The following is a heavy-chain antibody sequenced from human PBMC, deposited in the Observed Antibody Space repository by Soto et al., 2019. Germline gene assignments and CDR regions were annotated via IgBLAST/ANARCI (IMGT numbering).Heavy chain of an antibody. J-gene: IGHJ6*02. CDR3: ARDRVSGGGQPYYYYGMDV. V-gene: IGHV4-59*01. D-gene: IGHD3-10*02. Sequence: SETLSLTCTVSGGSISSYYWSWIRQPPGKGLEWIGYIYYSGSTNYNPSLKSRVTISVDTSKNQFSLKLSSVTAADTAAYYCARDRVSGGGQPYYYYGMDVWGQGTTVTVSS. CDR2: IYYSGST. CDR1: GGSISSYY.